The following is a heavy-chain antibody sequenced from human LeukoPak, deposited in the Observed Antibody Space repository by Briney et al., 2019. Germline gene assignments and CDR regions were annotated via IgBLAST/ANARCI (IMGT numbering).Heavy chain of an antibody. J-gene: IGHJ6*03. CDR2: ISYDGSNK. CDR1: GFTFSSYA. Sequence: PGGSLRLSCAASGFTFSSYAMSWVRQAPGKGLEWVAVISYDGSNKYYADSVKGRFTISRDNSKNTLYLQMNSLRAEDTAVYYCARASEDVVVVPATIDYYYYMDVWGKGTTVTVSS. V-gene: IGHV3-30-3*01. CDR3: ARASEDVVVVPATIDYYYYMDV. D-gene: IGHD2-2*01.